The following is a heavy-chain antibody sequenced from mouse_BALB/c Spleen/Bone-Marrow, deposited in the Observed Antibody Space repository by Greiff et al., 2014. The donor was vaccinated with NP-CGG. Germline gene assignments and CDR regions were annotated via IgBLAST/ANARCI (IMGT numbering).Heavy chain of an antibody. CDR1: GFTFSSFG. Sequence: EVQLVESGGGLVQPGGSRKLSCAASGFTFSSFGMHWVRQAPEKGLEWVAYINSGSGTIYYADTVKGRFTISRDNPKNTLFLQMTSLRSEDTAMYYCARSYYGSSYKNWYFDVWGAGTTVTVSS. CDR3: ARSYYGSSYKNWYFDV. CDR2: INSGSGTI. D-gene: IGHD1-1*01. V-gene: IGHV5-17*02. J-gene: IGHJ1*01.